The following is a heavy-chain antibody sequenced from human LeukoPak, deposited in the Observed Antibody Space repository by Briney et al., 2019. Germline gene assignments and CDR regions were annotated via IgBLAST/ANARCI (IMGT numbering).Heavy chain of an antibody. D-gene: IGHD3-22*01. CDR2: IYYSGST. CDR3: ARLYDSSGYTNWLDP. V-gene: IGHV4-59*01. Sequence: SETLSLTCTVSGGSISSYYWSWIRQPAGKGLEWIGYIYYSGSTKYNPSIKSRVTISVDTSENQFSLKLSSVTAADTAVYYCARLYDSSGYTNWLDPWGQGTLVTVSS. J-gene: IGHJ5*02. CDR1: GGSISSYY.